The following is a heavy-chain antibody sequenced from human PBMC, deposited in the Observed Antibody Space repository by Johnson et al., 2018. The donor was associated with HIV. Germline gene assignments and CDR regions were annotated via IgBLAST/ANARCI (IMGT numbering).Heavy chain of an antibody. Sequence: VQLVESGGGVVQPGRSLRLSCAASGFTVSSNCMTWVRQAPGKGLEWVSVIYSDDSTYYADSVKGRFTISRDNSKNTLFLQMNSLRAEDTALYYCARGVGGAGDDAFDIWGQGTMVTVSS. V-gene: IGHV3-53*01. CDR1: GFTVSSNC. CDR2: IYSDDST. J-gene: IGHJ3*02. D-gene: IGHD6-19*01. CDR3: ARGVGGAGDDAFDI.